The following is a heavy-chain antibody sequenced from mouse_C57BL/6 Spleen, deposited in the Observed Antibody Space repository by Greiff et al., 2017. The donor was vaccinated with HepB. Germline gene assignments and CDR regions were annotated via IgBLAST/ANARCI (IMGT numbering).Heavy chain of an antibody. CDR1: GFTFSSYG. Sequence: EVQVVESGGDLVKPGGSLKLSCAASGFTFSSYGMSWVRQTPDKRLEWVATISSGGSYTYYPDSVKGRFTISRDNATNTLYLQMSSLKSEDTAMYYCARRNYGSSYNYAMDYWGQGTSVTVSS. D-gene: IGHD1-1*01. CDR3: ARRNYGSSYNYAMDY. CDR2: ISSGGSYT. V-gene: IGHV5-6*01. J-gene: IGHJ4*01.